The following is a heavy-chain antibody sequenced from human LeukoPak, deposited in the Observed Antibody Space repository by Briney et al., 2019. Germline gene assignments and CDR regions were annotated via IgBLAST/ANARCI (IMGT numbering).Heavy chain of an antibody. Sequence: SETLSLTCAVSGYSISSGYSWGWIRQPPGKGLEWIGYIYHSGSTYYNPSLKSRVTISVDTSKNQFSLKLSSVTAADTAVYYCARTNYYGSGNYAKFDYWGQGALVTVSS. V-gene: IGHV4-38-2*01. D-gene: IGHD3-10*01. J-gene: IGHJ4*02. CDR3: ARTNYYGSGNYAKFDY. CDR1: GYSISSGYS. CDR2: IYHSGST.